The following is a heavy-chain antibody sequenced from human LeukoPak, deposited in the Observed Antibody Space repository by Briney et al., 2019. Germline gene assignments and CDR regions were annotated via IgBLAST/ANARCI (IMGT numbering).Heavy chain of an antibody. J-gene: IGHJ4*02. CDR1: GSPLSTYA. V-gene: IGHV3-23*01. CDR3: AKDVYGDYGGPDY. CDR2: TRASDGST. Sequence: GGSLRLSCAASGSPLSTYAMSWVRQAPGKGLEWVSSTRASDGSTYYADSVKGRFAISRDNSKNTLYLQMNSLRADDTAVYYCAKDVYGDYGGPDYWGQGTLVTVSS. D-gene: IGHD4-17*01.